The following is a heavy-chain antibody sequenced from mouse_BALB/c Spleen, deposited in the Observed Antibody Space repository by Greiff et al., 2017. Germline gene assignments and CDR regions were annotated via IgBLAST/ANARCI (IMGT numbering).Heavy chain of an antibody. V-gene: IGHV1-20*02. J-gene: IGHJ4*01. CDR2: INPYNGDT. CDR1: GYSFTGYF. CDR3: ARRKGYDYAMDY. Sequence: EVKLVESGPELVKPGASVKISCKASGYSFTGYFMNWVMQSHGKSLEWIGRINPYNGDTFYNQKFKGKATLTVDKSSSTAHMELRSLASEDSAVYYCARRKGYDYAMDYWGQGTSVTVSS. D-gene: IGHD2-2*01.